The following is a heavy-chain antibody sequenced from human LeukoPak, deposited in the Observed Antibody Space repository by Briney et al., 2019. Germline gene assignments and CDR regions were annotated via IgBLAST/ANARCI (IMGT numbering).Heavy chain of an antibody. J-gene: IGHJ5*02. Sequence: ASVKVSCKASGYTFTGYYMHWVRQAPGQGLEWMGWINPNSGGTNYAQKFQGRVTMTRDTSTSTVYMELSSLRSEDTAVYYCARLEYSSAGAWFDPWGQGTLVTVSS. D-gene: IGHD6-6*01. V-gene: IGHV1-2*02. CDR1: GYTFTGYY. CDR2: INPNSGGT. CDR3: ARLEYSSAGAWFDP.